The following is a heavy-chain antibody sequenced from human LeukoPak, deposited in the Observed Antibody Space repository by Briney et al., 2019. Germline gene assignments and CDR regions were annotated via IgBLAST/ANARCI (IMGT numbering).Heavy chain of an antibody. J-gene: IGHJ4*02. V-gene: IGHV3-23*01. CDR1: GFTFSSFA. D-gene: IGHD1-26*01. CDR3: AKRVPYSATSAHFDY. CDR2: IDPSGGDT. Sequence: GGSLRLSCTASGFTFSSFAMTWVRQAPGKGLEWVSSIDPSGGDTYYADSVKGRFTISRDNSKNTLYLQMNSLRAEDTALYFCAKRVPYSATSAHFDYWGQGTLVTVSS.